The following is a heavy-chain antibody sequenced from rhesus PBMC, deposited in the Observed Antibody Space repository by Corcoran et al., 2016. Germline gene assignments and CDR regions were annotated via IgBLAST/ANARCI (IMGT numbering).Heavy chain of an antibody. CDR3: ARHSSGWYVY. Sequence: QVQLQESGPGLVKLSETLSRTCTVSGGSISGGSYWGWIRQHPGKGLEWIGNIYGNSANTYYSPSLKSRVTISKDTSKNQVSLTLSSVTAADTAVYYCARHSSGWYVYWGQGVLVTVSS. V-gene: IGHV4-143*01. CDR1: GGSISGGSY. J-gene: IGHJ4*01. CDR2: IYGNSANT. D-gene: IGHD6-31*01.